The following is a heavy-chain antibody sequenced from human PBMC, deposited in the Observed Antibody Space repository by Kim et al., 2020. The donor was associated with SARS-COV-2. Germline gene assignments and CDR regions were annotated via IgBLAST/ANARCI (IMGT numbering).Heavy chain of an antibody. D-gene: IGHD4-17*01. V-gene: IGHV3-74*01. J-gene: IGHJ3*02. CDR2: INSDGSST. CDR1: GFTFSSYW. Sequence: GGSLRLSCAASGFTFSSYWMHWVRKAPGKGLAWVSRINSDGSSTYYADSVKGRFTISSDNAKNTLFLQMNSLRAEDTAVYYCVRGFYGGNRNAFDIWGQGTMVTVSS. CDR3: VRGFYGGNRNAFDI.